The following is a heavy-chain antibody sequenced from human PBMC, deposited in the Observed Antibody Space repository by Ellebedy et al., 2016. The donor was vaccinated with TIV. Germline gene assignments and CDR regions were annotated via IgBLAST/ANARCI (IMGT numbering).Heavy chain of an antibody. V-gene: IGHV3-7*02. Sequence: PGGSLRLSCAASGFSFSSYYMFWVRQAPGKGLEWLASIKQDGSVKQYGGSVRGRLTISRDNAENSLYLQMNSLRVEDTALYYWVSTTSSRPFNIWGQGTMVTVSS. D-gene: IGHD6-13*01. J-gene: IGHJ3*02. CDR2: IKQDGSVK. CDR3: VSTTSSRPFNI. CDR1: GFSFSSYY.